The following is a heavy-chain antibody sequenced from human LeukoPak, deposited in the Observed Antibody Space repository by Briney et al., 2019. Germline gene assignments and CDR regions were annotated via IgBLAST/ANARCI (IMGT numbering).Heavy chain of an antibody. CDR2: ISAYNGNT. V-gene: IGHV1-18*01. D-gene: IGHD1-7*01. Sequence: VASVKVSCKASGYTFTSYGISWVRQAPGQGLEWMGWISAYNGNTNYAQKLQGRVTMTTDTSTSTAYMGLRSLRSDDTAVYYCAREAPYNWNSPSLDYWGQGTLVTVSS. CDR3: AREAPYNWNSPSLDY. J-gene: IGHJ4*02. CDR1: GYTFTSYG.